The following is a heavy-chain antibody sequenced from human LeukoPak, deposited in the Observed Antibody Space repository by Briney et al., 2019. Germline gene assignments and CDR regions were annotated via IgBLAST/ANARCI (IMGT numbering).Heavy chain of an antibody. Sequence: GRSLRLSCAASGFTVSSNYMSWVRQAPGKGLEWVSLIFSGVNTYYTDSVKGRFTISRHNSGNTLYLQMNNLRAEDKAVYYCARVGPGYTYVYGAPYYFVFWGEGTLVTVSS. D-gene: IGHD5-18*01. CDR1: GFTVSSNY. CDR2: IFSGVNT. J-gene: IGHJ4*02. V-gene: IGHV3-53*04. CDR3: ARVGPGYTYVYGAPYYFVF.